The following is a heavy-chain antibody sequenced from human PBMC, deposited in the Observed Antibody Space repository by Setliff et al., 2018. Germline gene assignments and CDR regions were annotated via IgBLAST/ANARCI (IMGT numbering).Heavy chain of an antibody. CDR2: IKDSDYST. CDR3: AKDPNGDFFGAFDT. V-gene: IGHV3-23*05. CDR1: GHPFSLAW. J-gene: IGHJ5*02. D-gene: IGHD4-17*01. Sequence: PGGSLRLSCVVSGHPFSLAWMTWVRQVPGKGLEWISSIKDSDYSTYYADSVKGRFTISRDNSKNTLYLQMNGLRAEDSALYYCAKDPNGDFFGAFDTWGQGALVTVSS.